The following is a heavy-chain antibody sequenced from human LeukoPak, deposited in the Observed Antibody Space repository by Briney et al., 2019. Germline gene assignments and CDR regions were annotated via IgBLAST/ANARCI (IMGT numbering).Heavy chain of an antibody. D-gene: IGHD6-6*01. CDR3: ARIIAASQDVFDI. CDR2: NSGST. J-gene: IGHJ3*02. Sequence: PSETLSLTCIISGYTISSGYQWGWIRQPPGKGLEWIGNNSGSTYYNPSLKGRFTLSVDRSNNLFSLNLNSVTAADTAVYYCARIIAASQDVFDIWGQGTMITVSS. V-gene: IGHV4-38-2*02. CDR1: GYTISSGYQ.